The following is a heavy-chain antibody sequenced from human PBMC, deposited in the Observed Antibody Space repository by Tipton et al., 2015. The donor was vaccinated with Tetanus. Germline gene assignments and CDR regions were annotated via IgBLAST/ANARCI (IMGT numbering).Heavy chain of an antibody. CDR3: ARSGDYGDFEHWFDP. V-gene: IGHV4-34*01. Sequence: TLSLTCAVYGGSFSGYYWSWIRQPPGKGLEWIGEINHSGSTNYNPPLKSRVTISVDTSKNQFSLKLSSVTAADTAVYYCARSGDYGDFEHWFDPWGQGTLVTVSS. CDR2: INHSGST. J-gene: IGHJ5*02. D-gene: IGHD4-17*01. CDR1: GGSFSGYY.